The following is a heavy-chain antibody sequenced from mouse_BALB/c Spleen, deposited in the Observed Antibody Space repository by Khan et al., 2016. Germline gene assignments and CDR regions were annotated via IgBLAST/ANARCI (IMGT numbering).Heavy chain of an antibody. CDR1: GYSITSGYG. CDR3: ARTARIKY. V-gene: IGHV3-2*02. Sequence: EVQLQESGPGLVKPSQSLSLTCTVTGYSITSGYGWNWIRQFPGNKLEWMGYISYSGSTHYNPSLKSRISITRDTSKNQFFLQWNSVTTEDTATYYCARTARIKYWGQGTTLTVSS. D-gene: IGHD1-2*01. J-gene: IGHJ2*01. CDR2: ISYSGST.